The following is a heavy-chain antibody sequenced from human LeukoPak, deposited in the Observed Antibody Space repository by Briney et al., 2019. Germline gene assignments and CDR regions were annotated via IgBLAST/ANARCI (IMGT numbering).Heavy chain of an antibody. CDR1: GLTFSSYE. V-gene: IGHV3-48*03. D-gene: IGHD1-26*01. CDR3: LFHSATPCY. Sequence: GGSLRLSCATSGLTFSSYEMNWVRQAPGKGLEWISYITTSGTSTYYADSVKGRFTISRDNVETALSLQMNSLRAEDTAVYYCLFHSATPCYWGHGTLVTVSS. J-gene: IGHJ4*01. CDR2: ITTSGTST.